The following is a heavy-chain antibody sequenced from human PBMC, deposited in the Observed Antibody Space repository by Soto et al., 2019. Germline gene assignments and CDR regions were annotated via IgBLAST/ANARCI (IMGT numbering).Heavy chain of an antibody. Sequence: GGSLRLACAASGFTFSIYAMSWVRQAPRKGLEWVSSISGSGGSTDYADSVKGRFTISRDKSKNTVYLQMNSLRAEDTAVYYCAKGAAVDTAKVDAFDIWGQGTMVTVSS. CDR1: GFTFSIYA. CDR2: ISGSGGST. V-gene: IGHV3-23*01. J-gene: IGHJ3*02. D-gene: IGHD5-18*01. CDR3: AKGAAVDTAKVDAFDI.